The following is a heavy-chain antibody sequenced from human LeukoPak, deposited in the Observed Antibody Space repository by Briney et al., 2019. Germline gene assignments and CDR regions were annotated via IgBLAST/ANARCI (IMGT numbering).Heavy chain of an antibody. CDR2: IIPIFGTA. V-gene: IGHV1-69*05. J-gene: IGHJ4*02. CDR1: GGTFSSYA. Sequence: SVKVSCKASGGTFSSYAISWVRQAPGQGLEWMGGIIPIFGTANYAQKFQGRVTITTDESTGTAYMELSSLRSEDTAVYYCARDSVPYYYDSSGYYYFDYWGQGTLVTVSS. D-gene: IGHD3-22*01. CDR3: ARDSVPYYYDSSGYYYFDY.